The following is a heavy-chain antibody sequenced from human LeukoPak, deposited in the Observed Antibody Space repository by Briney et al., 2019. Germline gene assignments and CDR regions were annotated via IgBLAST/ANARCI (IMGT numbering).Heavy chain of an antibody. CDR1: GFTFSSYW. CDR3: ARVNRWFDP. Sequence: PGGSLRLSCAASGFTFSSYWMSWVRQAPGKGREWVVNIKEDGREKYYVDSVKGRFTISRDNAKNSLYLEMNSLRAEDPAVYYCARVNRWFDPWGQGTLVTVSS. J-gene: IGHJ5*02. D-gene: IGHD3-16*02. CDR2: IKEDGREK. V-gene: IGHV3-7*01.